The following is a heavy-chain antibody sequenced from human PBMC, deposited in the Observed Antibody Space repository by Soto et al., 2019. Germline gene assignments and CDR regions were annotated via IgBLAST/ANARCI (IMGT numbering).Heavy chain of an antibody. J-gene: IGHJ4*02. CDR3: TRSTNYAYVSYYLDY. Sequence: ASVNLSCEXSRYTFTGYQMQWVRQAPGQGLEWMGWINPNSGCSNDAQKFQGRVTMTRDTSISTAYMEVSRLRADDTVVYFCTRSTNYAYVSYYLDYWGQGALVTVSS. CDR2: INPNSGCS. V-gene: IGHV1-2*02. D-gene: IGHD3-16*01. CDR1: RYTFTGYQ.